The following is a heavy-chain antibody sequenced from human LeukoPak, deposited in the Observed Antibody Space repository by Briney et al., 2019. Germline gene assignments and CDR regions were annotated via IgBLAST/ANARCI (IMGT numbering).Heavy chain of an antibody. J-gene: IGHJ6*02. D-gene: IGHD2-15*01. CDR2: ISSSGSTI. Sequence: GGSLRLSCAASGFTFSDYYMGWIRQAPGKGLEWVSYISSSGSTIYYADSVKGRFTISRDNAKNSLYLQMNSLRAEDTAVYYCARALGYCSGGSCYGLGMDVWGQGATVTVSS. CDR1: GFTFSDYY. CDR3: ARALGYCSGGSCYGLGMDV. V-gene: IGHV3-11*01.